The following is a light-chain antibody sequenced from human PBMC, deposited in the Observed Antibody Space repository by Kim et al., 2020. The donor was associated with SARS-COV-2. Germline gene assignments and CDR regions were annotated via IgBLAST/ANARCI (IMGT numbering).Light chain of an antibody. CDR1: PSLDND. CDR3: QRRSLWPQT. J-gene: IGKJ5*01. V-gene: IGKV3-11*01. CDR2: YAS. Sequence: LSAGQGDSLACSASPSLDNDIGWSRQKPGQGPELVIYYASTRDTGIPARFRGSGCGTEFTLTISGREPEDFAVYYCQRRSLWPQTFGQGRRLEIK.